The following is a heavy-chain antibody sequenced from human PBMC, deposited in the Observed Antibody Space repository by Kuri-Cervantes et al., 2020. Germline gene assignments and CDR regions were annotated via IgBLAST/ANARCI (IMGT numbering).Heavy chain of an antibody. V-gene: IGHV4-39*07. CDR2: IYYSGST. CDR1: GGSISSSSYY. Sequence: GSLRLSCTVSGGSISSSSYYWGWIRQPPGRGLEWIVSIYYSGSTYYNPSLKSRVTISVDTSKNQFSLKLSSVTAADTAVYYCARVDVWFGELLDDAFDIWGQGTMVTVSS. D-gene: IGHD3-10*01. CDR3: ARVDVWFGELLDDAFDI. J-gene: IGHJ3*02.